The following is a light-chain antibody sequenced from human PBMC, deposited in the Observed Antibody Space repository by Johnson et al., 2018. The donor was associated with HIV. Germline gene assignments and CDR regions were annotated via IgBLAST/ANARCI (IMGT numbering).Light chain of an antibody. CDR2: DNN. CDR3: GSWDSSLSASYG. V-gene: IGLV1-51*01. Sequence: QSVLTQPPSVSAAPGQKVTISCSGSSSDMGNYAVSWYQQLPGTAPKLLIYDNNRRPSGIPDRFSGSKSGTSGTLGITGLQTGDEADYYCGSWDSSLSASYGFGTGTKVTVL. J-gene: IGLJ1*01. CDR1: SSDMGNYA.